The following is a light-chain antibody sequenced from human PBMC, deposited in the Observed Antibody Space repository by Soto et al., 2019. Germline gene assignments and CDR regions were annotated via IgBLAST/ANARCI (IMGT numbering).Light chain of an antibody. J-gene: IGLJ1*01. Sequence: QSVLTQPPSASGSPGQSVTISCTGTSSDVGGYTYVSWYQQHPGKAPQLMIFEVNKRPSGVPDRFSGSKSGNTASLTVSGLQAEDEADYYCSSYAGINNLGVFGTGTKVTVL. CDR1: SSDVGGYTY. V-gene: IGLV2-8*01. CDR3: SSYAGINNLGV. CDR2: EVN.